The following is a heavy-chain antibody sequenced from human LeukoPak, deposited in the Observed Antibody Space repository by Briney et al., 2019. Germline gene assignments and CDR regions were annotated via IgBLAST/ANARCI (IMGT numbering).Heavy chain of an antibody. CDR3: ASGYCSSTSCYEDYYYGMDV. CDR2: IWNDGSNK. V-gene: IGHV3-33*01. D-gene: IGHD2-2*03. Sequence: GGSLRLSCAASGFTFSSYGMHWVRQAPGKGLEWVAVIWNDGSNKYYADSVKGRFTISRDNSKNTLYLQMNSLRAEDTAVYYCASGYCSSTSCYEDYYYGMDVWGQGTTVTVSS. J-gene: IGHJ6*02. CDR1: GFTFSSYG.